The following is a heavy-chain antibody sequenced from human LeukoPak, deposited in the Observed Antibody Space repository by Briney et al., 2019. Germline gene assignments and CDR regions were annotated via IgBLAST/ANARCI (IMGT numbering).Heavy chain of an antibody. CDR1: GGTFSSYT. Sequence: SVKVSCKASGGTFSSYTISWVRQAPGQGLEWMGRIIPILGIANYAQKFQGRVTITADKSTNTAYMELSSLRSEDTAVYYCASTYYYDSSGYYRYDYWGQGTLVTGSS. D-gene: IGHD3-22*01. J-gene: IGHJ4*02. V-gene: IGHV1-69*02. CDR2: IIPILGIA. CDR3: ASTYYYDSSGYYRYDY.